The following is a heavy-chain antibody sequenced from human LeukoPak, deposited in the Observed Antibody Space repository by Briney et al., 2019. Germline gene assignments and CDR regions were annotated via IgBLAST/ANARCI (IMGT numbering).Heavy chain of an antibody. CDR2: ISGSGGST. CDR1: GFTFSSYS. V-gene: IGHV3-23*01. CDR3: AKDKVGYDFWSGDYYYYMDV. Sequence: GGSLRLSCAASGFTFSSYSMNWVRQAPGKGLEGVSAISGSGGSTYYADSVKGRFTISRDNSKNTLYLQMNSMRAEDTAVYYCAKDKVGYDFWSGDYYYYMDVWGKGTTVTVSS. D-gene: IGHD3-3*01. J-gene: IGHJ6*03.